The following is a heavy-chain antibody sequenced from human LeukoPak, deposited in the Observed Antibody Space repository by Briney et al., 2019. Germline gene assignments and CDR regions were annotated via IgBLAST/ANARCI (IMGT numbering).Heavy chain of an antibody. CDR2: INPNSGGT. CDR3: ARYPSVRADAFDI. V-gene: IGHV1/OR15-1*02. J-gene: IGHJ3*02. CDR1: GYIFTDYY. Sequence: EASVKVSCKASGYIFTDYYMHWVRQAPGQELGWMGRINPNSGGTNYAQKFQGRVTMTRNTSISTACMELSSLRSEDTAVYYCARYPSVRADAFDIWGQGTMVTVSS.